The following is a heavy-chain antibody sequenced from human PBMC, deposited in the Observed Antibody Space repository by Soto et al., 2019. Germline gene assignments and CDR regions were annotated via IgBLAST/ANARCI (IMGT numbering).Heavy chain of an antibody. CDR3: ARGAPDAYYHIWFDP. CDR1: GGSISSGGYY. J-gene: IGHJ5*02. D-gene: IGHD3-10*01. Sequence: QVQLQESGPGLVKPSQTLSLTCTVSGGSISSGGYYWSWIRQHPGKGLEWIGYIYYSGSTYYNPSLKSRFTISGETSKNQYSLKRSSVHAADTDMYYCARGAPDAYYHIWFDPWGQGTLVTVSS. CDR2: IYYSGST. V-gene: IGHV4-31*03.